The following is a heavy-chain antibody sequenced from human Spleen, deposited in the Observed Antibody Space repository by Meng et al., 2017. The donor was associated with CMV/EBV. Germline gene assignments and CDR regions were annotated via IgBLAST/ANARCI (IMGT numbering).Heavy chain of an antibody. Sequence: SETLSLTCTASGGSISSGYYWSWIRQHPGKGLEWIGYIYYSGSTYYNPSLKSRVTISVDTSKNQFSLKLSSVTAADTAVYYCARGPLTPFDYWGQGTLVTVSS. D-gene: IGHD1-14*01. CDR1: GGSISSGYY. V-gene: IGHV4-31*03. CDR2: IYYSGST. J-gene: IGHJ4*02. CDR3: ARGPLTPFDY.